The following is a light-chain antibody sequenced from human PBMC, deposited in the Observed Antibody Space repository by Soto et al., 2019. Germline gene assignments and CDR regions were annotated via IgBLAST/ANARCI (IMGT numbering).Light chain of an antibody. Sequence: DIQLTQSPSTLSASVGDRVTITCRASQSISTWLAWYQQKPGTPPKLLIYKASTLESGVPSRFSGSRSGTEFTLTVSSLQPDDFATYYCQQYNDSFPYTVGQGTKVDIK. CDR3: QQYNDSFPYT. J-gene: IGKJ2*01. CDR1: QSISTW. CDR2: KAS. V-gene: IGKV1-5*03.